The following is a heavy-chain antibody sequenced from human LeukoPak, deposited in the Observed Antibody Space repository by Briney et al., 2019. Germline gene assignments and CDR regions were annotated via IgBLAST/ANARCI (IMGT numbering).Heavy chain of an antibody. CDR2: ISASGGST. Sequence: GGSLRLSCAASGFTFSNYAMSWVRQAPGKGLEWVSGISASGGSTYYADAVKGRFTISRDNSKDTLYLQMNSLRAEDTAVYYCAKDLSILPNYFDYWGQGTLVTVSS. CDR1: GFTFSNYA. J-gene: IGHJ4*02. CDR3: AKDLSILPNYFDY. V-gene: IGHV3-23*01.